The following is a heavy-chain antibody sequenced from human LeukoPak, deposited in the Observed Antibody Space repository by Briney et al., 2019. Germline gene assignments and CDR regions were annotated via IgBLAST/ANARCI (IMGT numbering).Heavy chain of an antibody. V-gene: IGHV4-38-2*02. Sequence: PSETLSLTCTVSGYSISSGYYWGWIRQPPGKGLEWIWSIYHSGSTYYNPSLKSRVTISVDTSKNQFSLKLSSVSAADTAVYYCASYGDYVAHWGQGTLVIVSS. CDR3: ASYGDYVAH. CDR1: GYSISSGYY. CDR2: IYHSGST. D-gene: IGHD4-17*01. J-gene: IGHJ4*02.